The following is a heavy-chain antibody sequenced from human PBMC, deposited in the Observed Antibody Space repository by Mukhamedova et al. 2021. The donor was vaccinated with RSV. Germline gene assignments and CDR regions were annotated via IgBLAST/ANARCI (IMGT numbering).Heavy chain of an antibody. Sequence: GNTNYAQKLQGRVTMTTDTSTSTAYMELRSLRSDDTAVYYCARYPADFDWLLGGYYYFDYWGQGTLVTVSS. CDR3: ARYPADFDWLLGGYYYFDY. D-gene: IGHD3-9*01. V-gene: IGHV1-18*01. CDR2: GNT. J-gene: IGHJ4*02.